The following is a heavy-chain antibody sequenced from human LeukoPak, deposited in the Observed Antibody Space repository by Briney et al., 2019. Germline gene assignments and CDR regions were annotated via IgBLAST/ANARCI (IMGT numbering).Heavy chain of an antibody. D-gene: IGHD2-15*01. V-gene: IGHV1-2*06. Sequence: ASVKVSCKASGYTFTGYYMHWVRQAPGQGLEWMGRINPNSGGTNYAQKFQGRVTMTRDTSISTAYMELSRLRSDDTAVYYCARVRGYCSGGSCYSGYFGYWGQGTLVTVSS. J-gene: IGHJ4*02. CDR2: INPNSGGT. CDR3: ARVRGYCSGGSCYSGYFGY. CDR1: GYTFTGYY.